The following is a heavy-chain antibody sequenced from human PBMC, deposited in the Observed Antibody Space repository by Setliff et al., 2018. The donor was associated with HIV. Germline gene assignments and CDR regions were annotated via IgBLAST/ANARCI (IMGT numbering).Heavy chain of an antibody. CDR1: GGSISSGGYY. CDR3: ARICGNIAATAFEGV. Sequence: SETLSLTCTVSGGSISSGGYYWSWIRQHPGKGLEWIGYIYYSGSTYYNPSLKSRVTISVDTSKNQFSLKLSSVTAADTATYYCARICGNIAATAFEGVWGKGTTVTVSS. V-gene: IGHV4-31*03. D-gene: IGHD5-12*01. J-gene: IGHJ6*04. CDR2: IYYSGST.